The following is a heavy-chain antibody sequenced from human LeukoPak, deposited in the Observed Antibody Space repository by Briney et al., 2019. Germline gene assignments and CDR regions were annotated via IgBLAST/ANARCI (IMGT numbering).Heavy chain of an antibody. CDR1: GFTFSGSA. CDR3: ATVRSVNDGSLDY. D-gene: IGHD5-24*01. CDR2: IRSKANSYAT. V-gene: IGHV3-73*01. J-gene: IGHJ4*01. Sequence: GGSLRLSCAASGFTFSGSAMHWVRQASGKGLEWVGRIRSKANSYATAYAASVKGRFTISRDDSKNTAYLQMNSLKTEDTAVYYCATVRSVNDGSLDYWGQGTLVTVSS.